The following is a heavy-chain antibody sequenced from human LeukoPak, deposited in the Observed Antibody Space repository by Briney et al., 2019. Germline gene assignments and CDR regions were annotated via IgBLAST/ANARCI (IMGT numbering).Heavy chain of an antibody. J-gene: IGHJ5*02. V-gene: IGHV4-59*01. CDR3: ARGRGGGGSSNNWLDP. CDR1: GASITTYY. CDR2: IYYSGST. D-gene: IGHD2-15*01. Sequence: SETLSPTCTVSGASITTYYWSWIRQLPGKGLEWIGYIYYSGSTNYNPSLRSRLTISLDTSKNQFSLKLSSVTAADTAVYYCARGRGGGGSSNNWLDPWGQGSLVIVSS.